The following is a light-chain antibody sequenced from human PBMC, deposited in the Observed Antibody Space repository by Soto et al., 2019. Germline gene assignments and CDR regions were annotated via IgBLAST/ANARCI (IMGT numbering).Light chain of an antibody. CDR2: AAS. V-gene: IGKV1-9*01. CDR3: QQLYTYPRT. J-gene: IGKJ1*01. CDR1: QDISSY. Sequence: DIQLTQSPSFLSASVGDRVTITCRASQDISSYLAWYQQKPGRAPKLLIYAASTLQSGVPSRFSGSGSGTEFTLTISSLQPEDFATYYCQQLYTYPRTFGQGTKVEIK.